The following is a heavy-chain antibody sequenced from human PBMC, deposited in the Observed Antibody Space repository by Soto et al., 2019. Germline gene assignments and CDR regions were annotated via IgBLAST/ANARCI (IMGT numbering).Heavy chain of an antibody. V-gene: IGHV1-69*02. J-gene: IGHJ3*02. Sequence: QVQLVQSGAEVKKPGSSVKVSYKASGGTFSSYTISWVRQAPGQGLEWMGRIIPILGIANYAQKFQGRVTITADKSTSTAYMELSSLRSEDTAVYYCAEIANYDRNAFDIWGQGTMVTVSS. D-gene: IGHD3-22*01. CDR3: AEIANYDRNAFDI. CDR1: GGTFSSYT. CDR2: IIPILGIA.